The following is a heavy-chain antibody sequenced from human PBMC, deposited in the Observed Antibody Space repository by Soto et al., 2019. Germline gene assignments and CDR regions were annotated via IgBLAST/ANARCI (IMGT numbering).Heavy chain of an antibody. D-gene: IGHD3-22*01. J-gene: IGHJ4*02. CDR1: GVTFCWFG. CDR3: ARDSSSSYYYFDY. Sequence: PGGSLRLCCAASGVTFCWFGMNWVRQAPGKGLEWVSYISSGSNTINYAESVRGRFTISRDNAKNSLYLQMNSLRDDDTAVYYCARDSSSSYYYFDYWGQGTLVTVSS. V-gene: IGHV3-48*02. CDR2: ISSGSNTI.